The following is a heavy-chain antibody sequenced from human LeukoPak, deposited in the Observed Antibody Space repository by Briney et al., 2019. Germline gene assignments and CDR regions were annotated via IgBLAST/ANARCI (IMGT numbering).Heavy chain of an antibody. CDR1: GGSVISIDNN. V-gene: IGHV4-39*07. CDR2: IYDRGST. Sequence: SETLSLTCTVYGGSVISIDNNWGWIRQPPGKGLEWIGNIYDRGSTFYNPSLKSRVAISVDTSKNQLSLNLQSVTAADTAVYYCARVGVRTYCGVDCYSDYFDHWGQGTLVTVSS. D-gene: IGHD2-21*02. J-gene: IGHJ4*02. CDR3: ARVGVRTYCGVDCYSDYFDH.